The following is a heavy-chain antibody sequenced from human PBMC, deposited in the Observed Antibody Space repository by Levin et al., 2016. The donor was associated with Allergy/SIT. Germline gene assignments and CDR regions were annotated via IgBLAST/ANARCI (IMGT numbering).Heavy chain of an antibody. J-gene: IGHJ6*02. Sequence: WVRQAPGQRLEWIGWIVVGSGNTNYAQKFQERVTITRDMSTSTAYMELSSLRSEDTAVYYCAADPTYITIDRYGMDVWGQGTTVTVSS. CDR2: IVVGSGNT. V-gene: IGHV1-58*01. CDR3: AADPTYITIDRYGMDV. D-gene: IGHD3-3*01.